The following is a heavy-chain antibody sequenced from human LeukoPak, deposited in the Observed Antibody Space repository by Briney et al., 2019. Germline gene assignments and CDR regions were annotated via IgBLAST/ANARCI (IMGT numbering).Heavy chain of an antibody. J-gene: IGHJ4*02. Sequence: GGSLRLSCAASGFTFSSYGMHWVRQTPDKGLEWVAFIRYDGSNKYYTDSVKGRFTFSRDNSKNTMYLQMNSLRAEDTAVYYCAKSRDHYHNSGDYYFDSWGRGTLVTVSS. CDR2: IRYDGSNK. CDR1: GFTFSSYG. V-gene: IGHV3-30*02. CDR3: AKSRDHYHNSGDYYFDS. D-gene: IGHD3-22*01.